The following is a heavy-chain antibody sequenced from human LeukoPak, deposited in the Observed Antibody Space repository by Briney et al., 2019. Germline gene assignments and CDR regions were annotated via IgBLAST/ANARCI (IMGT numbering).Heavy chain of an antibody. Sequence: ASVKVSCKASGYTFTGYYMHWVRQAPGQGLEWMGWINPNSGGTNYAQKFQGRVTMTRDTSISTAYMELSRLRSDDTAVYYCARDSLYYDFWSGDDYWGQGTLVTVSS. J-gene: IGHJ4*02. D-gene: IGHD3-3*01. CDR2: INPNSGGT. CDR1: GYTFTGYY. V-gene: IGHV1-2*02. CDR3: ARDSLYYDFWSGDDY.